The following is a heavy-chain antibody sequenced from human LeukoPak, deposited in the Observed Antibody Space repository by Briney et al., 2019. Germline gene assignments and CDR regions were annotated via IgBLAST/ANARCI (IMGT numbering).Heavy chain of an antibody. CDR1: GFTFSSYT. Sequence: GRSLRLSCAVSGFTFSSYTMHWVRQAPGKGLEWVAVISYDGTNKKHADSVKGRFTISRDNSENTLYLQMNNLRPEDTAVYYCAKDRALYGGNSFDYWGQGTLVTVSS. V-gene: IGHV3-30-3*01. J-gene: IGHJ4*02. D-gene: IGHD4-23*01. CDR2: ISYDGTNK. CDR3: AKDRALYGGNSFDY.